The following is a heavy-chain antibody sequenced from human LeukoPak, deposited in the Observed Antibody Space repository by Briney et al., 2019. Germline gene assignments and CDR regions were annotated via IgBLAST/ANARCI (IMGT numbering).Heavy chain of an antibody. J-gene: IGHJ4*02. V-gene: IGHV3-64*01. Sequence: GGPLRLSCAASGFTFSSYAMHWVRQAPGKGLEYVSAISSNGGSTYYANSVKGRFTISRDNSKNTLYLQMGSLRAEDMAVYYCAREGSSGYYFDYWGQGTLVTVSS. CDR2: ISSNGGST. CDR1: GFTFSSYA. CDR3: AREGSSGYYFDY. D-gene: IGHD3-22*01.